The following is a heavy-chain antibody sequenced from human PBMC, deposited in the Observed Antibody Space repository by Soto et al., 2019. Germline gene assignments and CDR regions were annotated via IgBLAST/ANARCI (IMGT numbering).Heavy chain of an antibody. J-gene: IGHJ4*02. V-gene: IGHV1-18*01. CDR1: GYTFTSYG. CDR2: ISAYNGNT. CDR3: VRDYASDSGVHLDF. Sequence: ASVKVSCKASGYTFTSYGISWVRQAPGQGLEWMGWISAYNGNTNYAQNFQGRVTITKDTSASKAYMELSSLISEDTAVYYCVRDYASDSGVHLDFWGQGTLVTVSS. D-gene: IGHD3-22*01.